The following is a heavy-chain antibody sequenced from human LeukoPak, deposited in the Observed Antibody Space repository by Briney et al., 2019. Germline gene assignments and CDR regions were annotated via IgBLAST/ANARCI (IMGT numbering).Heavy chain of an antibody. D-gene: IGHD6-19*01. CDR1: GFTLSSYS. V-gene: IGHV3-21*01. J-gene: IGHJ4*02. CDR2: ISSSSSYI. CDR3: ASGIAVAGPSV. Sequence: GGSLRLSCAASGFTLSSYSMNWVRQAPGKGLEWVSSISSSSSYIYYADSVKGRFTISRDNAKNSLYLQMNSLRAEDTAVYYCASGIAVAGPSVWGQGTLVTVSS.